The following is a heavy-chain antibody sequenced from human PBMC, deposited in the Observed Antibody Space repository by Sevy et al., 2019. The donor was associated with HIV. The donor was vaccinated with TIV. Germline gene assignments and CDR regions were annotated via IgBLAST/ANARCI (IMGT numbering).Heavy chain of an antibody. Sequence: SETLSLTCTVSGGSISNSNYYWGWIRQPPGKGLEWIGSIYYTGHTNYNPSHKSRVIISLDTSKNQFSLKLNSVTAADTAVFYCARQYSGSFYHWGQGVLVTVSS. CDR3: ARQYSGSFYH. J-gene: IGHJ5*02. CDR2: IYYTGHT. D-gene: IGHD1-26*01. CDR1: GGSISNSNYY. V-gene: IGHV4-39*01.